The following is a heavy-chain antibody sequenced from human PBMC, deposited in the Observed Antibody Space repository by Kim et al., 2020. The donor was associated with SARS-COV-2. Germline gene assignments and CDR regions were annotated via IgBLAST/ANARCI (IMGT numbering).Heavy chain of an antibody. J-gene: IGHJ2*01. CDR3: ARTNYDFWSGYPQGYFDL. CDR1: GFTFSSYA. V-gene: IGHV3-64*02. CDR2: ISSNGGST. D-gene: IGHD3-3*01. Sequence: GGSLRLSCAASGFTFSSYAMHWVRQAPGKGLDYVSAISSNGGSTYYADSVNGRFTISRDNSKNTLYLQMGSLRAEDMAVYYCARTNYDFWSGYPQGYFDLWGRGTLVTVSS.